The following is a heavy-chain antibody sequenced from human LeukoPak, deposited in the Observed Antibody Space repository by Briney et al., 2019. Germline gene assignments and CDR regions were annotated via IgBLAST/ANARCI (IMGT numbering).Heavy chain of an antibody. CDR2: ISSNGGST. V-gene: IGHV3-64*01. D-gene: IGHD2-2*01. Sequence: GGSLRLSCAASGFTFSSYAMHWVRQAPGKGLEYVSAISSNGGSTYYANSVKGRFTISRDNSKNTLYLQMCSLRAEDMAVSYCARSCSSTSCYSAYWGQGTLVTVSS. J-gene: IGHJ4*02. CDR1: GFTFSSYA. CDR3: ARSCSSTSCYSAY.